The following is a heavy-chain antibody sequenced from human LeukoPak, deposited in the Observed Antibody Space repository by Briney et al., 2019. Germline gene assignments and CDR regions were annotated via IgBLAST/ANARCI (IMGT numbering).Heavy chain of an antibody. CDR3: ARDRGYSGYGDAFDI. CDR2: IYYSGST. D-gene: IGHD5-12*01. CDR1: GGSISGYY. Sequence: SETLSLTCTVSGGSISGYYWSWIRQPPGKGLEWIGYIYYSGSTNYNPSLKSRVTISVDTSKNQFSLKLNSVTAADTAVYYCARDRGYSGYGDAFDIWGQGTMVTVSS. J-gene: IGHJ3*02. V-gene: IGHV4-59*01.